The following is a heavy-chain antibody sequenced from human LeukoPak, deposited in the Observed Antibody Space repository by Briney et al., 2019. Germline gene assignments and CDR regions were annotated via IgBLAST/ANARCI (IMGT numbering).Heavy chain of an antibody. J-gene: IGHJ4*02. CDR2: ISSSSIYI. CDR3: ARGRYNYGYIFDY. V-gene: IGHV3-21*01. CDR1: GLTFSSYS. D-gene: IGHD5-18*01. Sequence: GGSLRLSCAASGLTFSSYSMNWVRQAPGKGLEWVSSISSSSIYIYYADSVKGRFTISRDNAKNSLYLQMNSLRAEDTAVYYCARGRYNYGYIFDYWGQGTLVTVSS.